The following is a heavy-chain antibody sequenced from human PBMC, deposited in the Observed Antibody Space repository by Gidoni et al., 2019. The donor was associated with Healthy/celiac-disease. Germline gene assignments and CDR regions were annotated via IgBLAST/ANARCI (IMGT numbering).Heavy chain of an antibody. Sequence: EVQLVEYGGGLIQPGVSLRLSCAASGFTVSSNYMSWFRQAPGKGLEWLSVIYSGRSTYYADSVKGRFTISRDNSKNTLYLKRNSLRAEDTAVYYCARDQGLVGDNDAFDIWGQGTMVTVSS. CDR3: ARDQGLVGDNDAFDI. V-gene: IGHV3-66*01. J-gene: IGHJ3*02. CDR1: GFTVSSNY. CDR2: IYSGRST. D-gene: IGHD1-26*01.